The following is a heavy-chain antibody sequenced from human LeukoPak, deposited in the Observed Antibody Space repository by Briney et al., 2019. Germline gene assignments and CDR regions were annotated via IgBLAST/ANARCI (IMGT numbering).Heavy chain of an antibody. CDR1: GDSISYYY. J-gene: IGHJ4*02. V-gene: IGHV4-4*07. D-gene: IGHD5-12*01. CDR2: IYSSGST. CDR3: ARDAGYSGYVLIDY. Sequence: SETLSLTCSVSGDSISYYYWSWIRKPADKGQEWIGRIYSSGSTNYNPSLKSRVTMSVDTSKNQFSLKVSSVTAADTAVYYCARDAGYSGYVLIDYGGQGILVTVS.